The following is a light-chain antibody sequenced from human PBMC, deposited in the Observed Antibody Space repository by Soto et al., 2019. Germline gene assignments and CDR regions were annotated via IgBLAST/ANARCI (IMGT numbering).Light chain of an antibody. CDR1: QSVTTSY. V-gene: IGKV3-20*01. CDR2: GAS. J-gene: IGKJ4*01. Sequence: EIIMTQSPGTLSLSPGERATLSCRASQSVTTSYLAWYQHKPGQAPRLLIYGASRRATGIPDRFSGGGSGTDFTLTISRLEPEDFEVYYCQQYGSSPFTFGGGTKV. CDR3: QQYGSSPFT.